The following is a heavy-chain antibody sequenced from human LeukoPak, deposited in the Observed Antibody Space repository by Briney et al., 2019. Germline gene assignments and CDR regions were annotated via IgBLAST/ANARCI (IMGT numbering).Heavy chain of an antibody. CDR2: ISSSGSTI. Sequence: GGSLRLSCAASGFAFSSYEMNWVRQAPRKGLEWVSYISSSGSTIYYADSVKGRFTISRDNAKNSLYLQMNSLRAEDTAVYYCASGYDFWSGYYVDAFDIWGQGTMVTVSS. CDR3: ASGYDFWSGYYVDAFDI. D-gene: IGHD3-3*01. V-gene: IGHV3-48*03. CDR1: GFAFSSYE. J-gene: IGHJ3*02.